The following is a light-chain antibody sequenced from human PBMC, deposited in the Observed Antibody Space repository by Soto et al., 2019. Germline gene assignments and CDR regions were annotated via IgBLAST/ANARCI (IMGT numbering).Light chain of an antibody. CDR1: QSVSSD. CDR3: QQSDKWPPT. V-gene: IGKV3-15*01. Sequence: IGMTQSPATLSVSPGERATLSCRASQSVSSDLAWYQQKPGQAPRLLMYGASTRAIGIPGRFSGSGSGTEFTLTISSLQSEDFAVYYCQQSDKWPPTFGQGTKVDIK. J-gene: IGKJ1*01. CDR2: GAS.